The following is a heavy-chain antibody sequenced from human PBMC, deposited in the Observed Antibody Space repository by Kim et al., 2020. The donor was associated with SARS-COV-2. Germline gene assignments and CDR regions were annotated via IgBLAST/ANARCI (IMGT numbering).Heavy chain of an antibody. CDR3: ARDQAEGRLLWPDY. Sequence: ASVKVSCKASGYTFTGYYMHWVRQAPGQGLEWMGWINPNSGGTNYAQKFQGRVTMTRDTSISTAYMELSRLRSDDTAVYYCARDQAEGRLLWPDYWGQGTLVTVSS. CDR1: GYTFTGYY. V-gene: IGHV1-2*02. J-gene: IGHJ4*02. D-gene: IGHD3-10*01. CDR2: INPNSGGT.